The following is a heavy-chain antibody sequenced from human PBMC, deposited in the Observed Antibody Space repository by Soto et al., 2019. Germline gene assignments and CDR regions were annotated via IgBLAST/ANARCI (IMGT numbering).Heavy chain of an antibody. CDR3: AKARLWERRGFDY. Sequence: QVHLVESGGGVVQPGRSLRLSCAASGFIFSNYGMHWVRQAPGKGLEWVALISYDESNQFYAESVKGRFTVSRDNSKNTLYLQMNSLRTDDTAVYYCAKARLWERRGFDYWGQGTLVTVSS. J-gene: IGHJ4*02. D-gene: IGHD1-26*01. CDR1: GFIFSNYG. CDR2: ISYDESNQ. V-gene: IGHV3-30*18.